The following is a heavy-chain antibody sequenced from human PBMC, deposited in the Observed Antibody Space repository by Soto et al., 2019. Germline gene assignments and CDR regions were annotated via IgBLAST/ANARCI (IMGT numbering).Heavy chain of an antibody. J-gene: IGHJ4*02. D-gene: IGHD6-19*01. V-gene: IGHV4-30-2*01. CDR2: IYHSGSN. CDR3: ARAGGLGAVAVDY. Sequence: QLQLQESGSGLVKPSQTLSLTCSVPGGSISSGGYSWSWIRQPPGKGLEWIGYIYHSGSNYYNPYLKSRVTISEDRSKNQYSLKLSSVTAADTPVYYCARAGGLGAVAVDYWGQGNMVTVSS. CDR1: GGSISSGGYS.